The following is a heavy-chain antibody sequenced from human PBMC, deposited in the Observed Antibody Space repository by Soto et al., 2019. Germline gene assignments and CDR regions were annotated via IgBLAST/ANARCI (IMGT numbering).Heavy chain of an antibody. V-gene: IGHV3-48*03. CDR3: VRYCSTTLCNGVATRTFDY. Sequence: EVQLVESGGALVQPGGSLRLSCAASRFTFSTYEMNWVRQAPGKGLEWVSYISSSGYTVYYADSVKGRFTISRDNTRNSLYLQMNRLRDEDTALYYCVRYCSTTLCNGVATRTFDYWGQGTLVTVSS. J-gene: IGHJ4*02. CDR1: RFTFSTYE. D-gene: IGHD2-2*01. CDR2: ISSSGYTV.